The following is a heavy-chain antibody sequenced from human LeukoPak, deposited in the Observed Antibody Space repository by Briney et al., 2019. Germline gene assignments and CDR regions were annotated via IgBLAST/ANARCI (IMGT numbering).Heavy chain of an antibody. Sequence: GGSLRLSCAASGFTFSSYWMSWVRQAPGKGLEWVANIKQDGSEKYYVDSVKGRFTISRDNAKNSLYLQMNSLRAEDTAVYYCAKSNGYGLVDIWGQGTMVIVS. CDR2: IKQDGSEK. D-gene: IGHD3-10*01. CDR3: AKSNGYGLVDI. J-gene: IGHJ3*02. V-gene: IGHV3-7*03. CDR1: GFTFSSYW.